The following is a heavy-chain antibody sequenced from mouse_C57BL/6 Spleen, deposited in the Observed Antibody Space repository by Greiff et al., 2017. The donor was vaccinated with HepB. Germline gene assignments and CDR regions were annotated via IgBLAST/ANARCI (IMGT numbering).Heavy chain of an antibody. V-gene: IGHV1-20*01. CDR1: GYSFTGYF. J-gene: IGHJ3*01. Sequence: EVQVVESGPELVKPGDSVKISCKASGYSFTGYFMNWVMQSHGKSLEWIGRINPYNGDTFYNQKFKGKATLTVDKSSSTAHMELRSLTSEDSAVYYCARDYGSSYAWFAYWGQGTLVTVSA. D-gene: IGHD1-1*01. CDR2: INPYNGDT. CDR3: ARDYGSSYAWFAY.